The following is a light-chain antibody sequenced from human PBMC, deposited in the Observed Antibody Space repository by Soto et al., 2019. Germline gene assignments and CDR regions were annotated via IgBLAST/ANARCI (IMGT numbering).Light chain of an antibody. Sequence: ETVLTQSPGTLSLSPGERATLSCRASQTIRSNSLAWYRQTPGQAPRLLIYGASNRATGIADRFSGSGSGTGFALIVSRLEPEDFALYYCQQYGSSPWTFGQGTKVEIK. CDR2: GAS. CDR1: QTIRSNS. V-gene: IGKV3-20*01. CDR3: QQYGSSPWT. J-gene: IGKJ1*01.